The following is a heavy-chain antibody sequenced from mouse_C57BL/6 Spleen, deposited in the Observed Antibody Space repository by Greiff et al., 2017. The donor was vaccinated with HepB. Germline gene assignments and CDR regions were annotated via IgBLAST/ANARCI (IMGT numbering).Heavy chain of an antibody. CDR3: ARHDGYYSYYYAMDY. V-gene: IGHV5-9*01. J-gene: IGHJ4*01. CDR1: GFTFSSYT. D-gene: IGHD2-3*01. CDR2: ISGGGGNT. Sequence: EVHLVESGGGLVKPGGSLKLSCAASGFTFSSYTMSWVRQTPEKRLEWVATISGGGGNTYYPDSVKGRFTISRDNAKNTLYLQMSSLRSEDTALYYCARHDGYYSYYYAMDYWGQGPSVTVSS.